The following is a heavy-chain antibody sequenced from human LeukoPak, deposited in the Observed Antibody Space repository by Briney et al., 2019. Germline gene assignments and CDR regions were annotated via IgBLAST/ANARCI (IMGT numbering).Heavy chain of an antibody. V-gene: IGHV1-8*01. CDR3: ARFATYYDILTGYA. Sequence: ASVKVSCKASGYTFTSYDINWVRQATGQGLEWMGWMNPNSGNTGYAQKFQGRVTMTRNTSISTAYMELSSLRSEDTAVYYCARFATYYDILTGYAWGQGTLVTVSS. CDR1: GYTFTSYD. CDR2: MNPNSGNT. D-gene: IGHD3-9*01. J-gene: IGHJ5*02.